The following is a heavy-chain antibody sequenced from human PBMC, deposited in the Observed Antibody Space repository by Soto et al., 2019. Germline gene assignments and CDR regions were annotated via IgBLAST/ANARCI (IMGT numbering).Heavy chain of an antibody. CDR3: ALHDSGGSYYYYYYMDF. Sequence: SETLSLTCTVFGGSIGSYYCRWIRQQKGKGLEWIGYIYYSGSTNYNPSLKSRVTISVDTSKNQFSLKLSSVTAADTAFYYCALHDSGGSYYYYYYMDFWGKGTTVTVSS. J-gene: IGHJ6*03. CDR2: IYYSGST. D-gene: IGHD2-15*01. V-gene: IGHV4-59*08. CDR1: GGSIGSYY.